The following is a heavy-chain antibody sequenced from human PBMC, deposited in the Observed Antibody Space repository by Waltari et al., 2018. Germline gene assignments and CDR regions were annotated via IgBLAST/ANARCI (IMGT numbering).Heavy chain of an antibody. CDR2: IYHSGST. J-gene: IGHJ4*02. D-gene: IGHD6-13*01. V-gene: IGHV4-38-2*01. CDR3: ARGGSSWYKDY. CDR1: GYSISSGYY. Sequence: QVQLQESGPGLVKPSETLSLTCAVSGYSISSGYYWGWIRQPPGKGLEWIGNIYHSGSTYYNPSLKSRVTISVDTSKNQFSLKLSRLRSDDTAVYYCARGGSSWYKDYWGQGTLVTVSS.